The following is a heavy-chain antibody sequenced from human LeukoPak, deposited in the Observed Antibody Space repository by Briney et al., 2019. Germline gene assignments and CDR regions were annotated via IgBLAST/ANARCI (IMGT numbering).Heavy chain of an antibody. CDR2: IIPITNVA. D-gene: IGHD6-6*01. CDR1: GDTFSTFS. J-gene: IGHJ4*02. Sequence: GASVKVSCKASGDTFSTFSISWVRQAPGQGLEWMGRIIPITNVANSAQNFQGRVTFTADKFTSTAYMELSSLRFEDTAVYYCARDALSSSSLAPDWWGQGTLVTVSS. V-gene: IGHV1-69*04. CDR3: ARDALSSSSLAPDW.